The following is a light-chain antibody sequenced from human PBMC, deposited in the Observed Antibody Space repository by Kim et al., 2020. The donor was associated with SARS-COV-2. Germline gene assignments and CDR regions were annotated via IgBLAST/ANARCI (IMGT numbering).Light chain of an antibody. J-gene: IGLJ1*01. V-gene: IGLV3-1*01. CDR3: QTWDSSSGV. Sequence: VSPRQKASVTCSGDKLGDKYVFWYQKRPGQSPVLVIYQDAKRPSGIPERFSGSISGNTATLTISETQAMDEADYYCQTWDSSSGVFGTGTKVTVL. CDR2: QDA. CDR1: KLGDKY.